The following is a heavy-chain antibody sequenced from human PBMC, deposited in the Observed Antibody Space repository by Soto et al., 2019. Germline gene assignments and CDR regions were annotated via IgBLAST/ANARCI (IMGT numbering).Heavy chain of an antibody. J-gene: IGHJ5*01. CDR1: GYTLTNIY. CDR3: ARGLGSGDS. D-gene: IGHD3-10*01. V-gene: IGHV1-46*03. CDR2: INPNGGST. Sequence: QLQLVQSGAAVKKPGASVKVSCKASGYTLTNIYIHWVRQAPGQGLEWMGIINPNGGSTNYAHNFQGRVTITRDTSTSTVYMDLSSVRSEDTAVYSCARGLGSGDSWGRGSLVTVSS.